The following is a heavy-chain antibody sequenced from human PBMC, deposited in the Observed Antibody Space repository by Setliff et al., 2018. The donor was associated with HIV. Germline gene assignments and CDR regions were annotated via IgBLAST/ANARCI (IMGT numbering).Heavy chain of an antibody. CDR1: GYDFSSYG. V-gene: IGHV1-18*01. J-gene: IGHJ4*02. CDR3: CGAFLGH. D-gene: IGHD1-26*01. Sequence: ASVKVSCKASGYDFSSYGITWVRQAPGQGLEWMGWISGYSGNTNYAQKVQVRVTMTTDTSTSTAYMELNSLKTDDTGVYFCCGAFLGHWGQGTLVTVSS. CDR2: ISGYSGNT.